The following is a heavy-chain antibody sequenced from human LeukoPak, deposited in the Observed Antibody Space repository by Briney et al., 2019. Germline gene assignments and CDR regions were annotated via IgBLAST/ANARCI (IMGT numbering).Heavy chain of an antibody. CDR2: ISAYNGNT. CDR1: GYTFTSYG. D-gene: IGHD3-10*01. J-gene: IGHJ4*02. CDR3: ARALPRGVPDY. V-gene: IGHV1-18*01. Sequence: ASVKVSCKASGYTFTSYGISWVRQAPGQGLEWMGWISAYNGNTNYAQKLQGRVTMTTDTSTSTAYMELSSLRSEDTAVYYCARALPRGVPDYWGQGTLVTVSS.